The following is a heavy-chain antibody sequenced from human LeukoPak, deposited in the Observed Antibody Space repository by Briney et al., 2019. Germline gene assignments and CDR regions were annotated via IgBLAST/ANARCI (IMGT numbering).Heavy chain of an antibody. D-gene: IGHD3-10*01. Sequence: SETLSLTCTVSGGSITSYYWSWIRQPPGKGLEWIGEINHSGSTNYNPSLKSRVTISVDTSKNQFSLKLSSVTAADTAVYYCARARGLDYWGQGTLVTVSS. CDR3: ARARGLDY. CDR2: INHSGST. CDR1: GGSITSYY. V-gene: IGHV4-34*01. J-gene: IGHJ4*02.